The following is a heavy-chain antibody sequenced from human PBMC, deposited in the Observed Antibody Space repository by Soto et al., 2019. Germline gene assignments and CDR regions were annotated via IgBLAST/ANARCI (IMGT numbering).Heavy chain of an antibody. D-gene: IGHD3-10*01. CDR1: GGSISSGGYY. CDR2: IYYSGST. V-gene: IGHV4-31*03. CDR3: ARDTLNKDRSAQYYGSGSYPMYYFDY. Sequence: SETLSLTCTVSGGSISSGGYYWSWIRQHPGKGLEWIGYIYYSGSTYYNPSLKSRVTISVDTSKNQFSLKLSSVTAADTAVYYCARDTLNKDRSAQYYGSGSYPMYYFDYWGQGTLVTVSS. J-gene: IGHJ4*02.